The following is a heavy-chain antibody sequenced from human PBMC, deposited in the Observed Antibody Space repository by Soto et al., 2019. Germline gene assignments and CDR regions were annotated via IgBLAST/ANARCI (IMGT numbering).Heavy chain of an antibody. D-gene: IGHD6-19*01. CDR3: VKEGSGWYSRGPLDF. CDR2: ISGIGGTA. CDR1: VFTFTNYA. J-gene: IGHJ3*01. Sequence: GSLRLSCAASVFTFTNYAMNWVREAPGKGLEWVSVISGIGGTAYYADSVKGRFTISIDNSNNMLYLQMNSLRAEDTAKYYCVKEGSGWYSRGPLDFWGRGTMVTVSS. V-gene: IGHV3-23*01.